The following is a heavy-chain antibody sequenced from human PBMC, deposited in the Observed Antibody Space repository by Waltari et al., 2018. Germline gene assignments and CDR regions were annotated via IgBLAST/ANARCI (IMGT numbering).Heavy chain of an antibody. CDR3: ARSFDYSIPIDY. CDR2: IYHSGST. Sequence: QVQLQESGPGLVKPSETLSLTCAVSGYSISSGCYWGWIRQPPGKGLEWIGSIYHSGSTYYNPSLKSRVTISVDTSKNQFSLKLSSVTAADTAVYYCARSFDYSIPIDYWGQGTLVTVSS. CDR1: GYSISSGCY. V-gene: IGHV4-38-2*01. J-gene: IGHJ4*02. D-gene: IGHD4-4*01.